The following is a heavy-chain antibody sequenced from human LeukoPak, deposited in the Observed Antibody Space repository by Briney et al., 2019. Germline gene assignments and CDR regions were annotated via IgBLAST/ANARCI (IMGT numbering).Heavy chain of an antibody. D-gene: IGHD5-12*01. V-gene: IGHV1-18*01. CDR2: ISTHDDKT. Sequence: ASVKVSCKASGYSFSNYGMSWVRQAPGQGLEWLGGISTHDDKTKSAERFQGRVRMTTDTSTNTAYMELRSVRSDATAVYYCARDRGWLGHYYFDSWGQGTLVTVSS. CDR3: ARDRGWLGHYYFDS. CDR1: GYSFSNYG. J-gene: IGHJ4*02.